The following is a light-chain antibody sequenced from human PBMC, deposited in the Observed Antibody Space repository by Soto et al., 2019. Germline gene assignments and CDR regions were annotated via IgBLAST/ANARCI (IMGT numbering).Light chain of an antibody. CDR2: GAS. J-gene: IGKJ1*01. CDR3: QQYGSSRWT. Sequence: EIVLTQSPGTLSLSPGERATLSCRASLTVSDNYLAWYQQKAGQVPRLVIYGASSRATGIPDRFSASGSGTDFTLTISRLEPEDFAVYYCQQYGSSRWTFGQGTKVDIK. V-gene: IGKV3-20*01. CDR1: LTVSDNY.